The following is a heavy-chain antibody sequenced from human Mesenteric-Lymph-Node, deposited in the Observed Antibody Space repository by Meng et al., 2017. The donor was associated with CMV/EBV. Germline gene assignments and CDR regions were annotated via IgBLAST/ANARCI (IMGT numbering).Heavy chain of an antibody. CDR2: IYYSGST. CDR3: ARWRDFWSGYYFGNWFDP. V-gene: IGHV4-39*07. Sequence: GSLRLSCTVSGGSISSSNYYWGWIRQPPGKGLEWIGHIYYSGSTYYNPSLKSRVTISLDTSKNQFSLKLSSVTAADTAVYYCARWRDFWSGYYFGNWFDPWGQGTLVTVSS. J-gene: IGHJ5*02. D-gene: IGHD3-3*01. CDR1: GGSISSSNYY.